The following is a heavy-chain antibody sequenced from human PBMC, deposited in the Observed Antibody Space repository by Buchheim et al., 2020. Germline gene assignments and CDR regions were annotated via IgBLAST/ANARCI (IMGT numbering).Heavy chain of an antibody. D-gene: IGHD3-10*01. CDR3: AKGWEYYGSGVMVV. V-gene: IGHV3-74*01. CDR1: GFSFSNYW. Sequence: EVQLVESGGGSVQPGWSLRLSCEASGFSFSNYWMHWVRQAPGKGLVWVSRISSDGSSTHHADSVKGRFTISRDNAKNTLYLQMDSLRADDTAVYYCAKGWEYYGSGVMVVWGQGST. J-gene: IGHJ6*02. CDR2: ISSDGSST.